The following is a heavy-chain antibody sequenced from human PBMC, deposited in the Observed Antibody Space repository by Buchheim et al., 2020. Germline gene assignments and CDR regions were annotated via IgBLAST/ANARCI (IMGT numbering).Heavy chain of an antibody. V-gene: IGHV3-30-3*01. J-gene: IGHJ6*02. D-gene: IGHD5-12*01. Sequence: QVQLVESGGGVVQPGRSLRLSCAASGFTFSSYAMHWVRQAPGKGLEWVAVISYDGSNTYYADSVKGRFTISRDNSKNTLYLQMNSLRAEDTAVYYCARAKQTVDIVATIWGEGMDVWGQGTT. CDR1: GFTFSSYA. CDR3: ARAKQTVDIVATIWGEGMDV. CDR2: ISYDGSNT.